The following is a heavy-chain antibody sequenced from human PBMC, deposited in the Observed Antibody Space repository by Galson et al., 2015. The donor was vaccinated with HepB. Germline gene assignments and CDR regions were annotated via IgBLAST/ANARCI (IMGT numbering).Heavy chain of an antibody. Sequence: SVKVSCKASGYTFTSYGISWVRQAPGQGLEWMGWISAYNGNTNYAQKLQGRVTMTTDTSTSTAYMELRSLRSDDTAVYYCARERVMVRGYLNYYYYYGMDVWGQGTTVTVSS. V-gene: IGHV1-18*01. J-gene: IGHJ6*02. CDR1: GYTFTSYG. CDR3: ARERVMVRGYLNYYYYYGMDV. D-gene: IGHD3-10*01. CDR2: ISAYNGNT.